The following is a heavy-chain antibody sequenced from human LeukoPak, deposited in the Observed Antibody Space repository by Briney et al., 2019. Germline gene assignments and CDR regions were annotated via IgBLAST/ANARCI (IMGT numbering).Heavy chain of an antibody. Sequence: PGGSLRLSCAASGFTFSSYGMSWVRQAPGKGLEWVSAISGSGGSTYYADSVKGRFTISRGNSKNTLYLQINSLRAEDTAVYYCAKDRGIVGVIDYWGQGTLVTVSS. CDR2: ISGSGGST. J-gene: IGHJ4*02. CDR3: AKDRGIVGVIDY. V-gene: IGHV3-23*01. CDR1: GFTFSSYG. D-gene: IGHD1-26*01.